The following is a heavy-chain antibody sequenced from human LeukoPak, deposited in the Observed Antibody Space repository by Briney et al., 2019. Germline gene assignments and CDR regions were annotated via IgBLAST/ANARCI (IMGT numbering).Heavy chain of an antibody. CDR3: ARLYDYVWGNYRHKGYYFDY. J-gene: IGHJ4*02. CDR1: GGSISSSSYY. V-gene: IGHV4-39*01. D-gene: IGHD3-16*02. Sequence: SETLSLTCTVSGGSISSSSYYWGWIRQPPGKGLEWIGSVYYSGSTYYNPSLQSRVSISVDTSKNQFSLKLNLVTAADTAVYYCARLYDYVWGNYRHKGYYFDYWGQGTLVTVSS. CDR2: VYYSGST.